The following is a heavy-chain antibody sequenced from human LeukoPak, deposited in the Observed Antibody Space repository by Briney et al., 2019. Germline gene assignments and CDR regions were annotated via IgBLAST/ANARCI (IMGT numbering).Heavy chain of an antibody. CDR3: ASTKTTVTANWFDP. J-gene: IGHJ5*02. Sequence: ASVKVSCKASGYTFTGYYMHWVRQAPGQGLEWMGWINPNSGGTNYAQKFQGRVTMTRDTSISTAYMELSRLRSDDTAVYYCASTKTTVTANWFDPWGQGTLVTVSS. CDR2: INPNSGGT. D-gene: IGHD4-17*01. CDR1: GYTFTGYY. V-gene: IGHV1-2*02.